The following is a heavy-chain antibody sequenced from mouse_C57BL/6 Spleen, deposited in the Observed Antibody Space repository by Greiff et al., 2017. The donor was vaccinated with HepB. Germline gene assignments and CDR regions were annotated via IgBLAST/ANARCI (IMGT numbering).Heavy chain of an antibody. V-gene: IGHV1-69*01. CDR2: IDPSDSYT. CDR1: GYTFTSYW. Sequence: QVQLQQSGAELVMPGASVKLSCKASGYTFTSYWMHWVKQRPGQGLEWIGEIDPSDSYTNYNQKFKGKSTLTVDKSSSTAYMQLSSLTSEDSAVYYCARVITTAVPYFDVWGTGTTVTVSS. J-gene: IGHJ1*03. CDR3: ARVITTAVPYFDV. D-gene: IGHD1-1*01.